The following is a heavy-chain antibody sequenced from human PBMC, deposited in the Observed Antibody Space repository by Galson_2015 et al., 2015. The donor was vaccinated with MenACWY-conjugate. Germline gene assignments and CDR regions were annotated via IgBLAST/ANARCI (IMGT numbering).Heavy chain of an antibody. V-gene: IGHV4-39*01. D-gene: IGHD2-15*01. Sequence: ETLSLTCTVSGRSVSNSSYYWGWIRQPPGKGLEWIGSIYYRGSTYYNPSLKSRVIISVDTSKNQFSLKLSSVTAADTALYYCAGHVKGWVVGLSPPGPRGQGTLVTVSS. CDR2: IYYRGST. CDR1: GRSVSNSSYY. CDR3: AGHVKGWVVGLSPPGP. J-gene: IGHJ5*02.